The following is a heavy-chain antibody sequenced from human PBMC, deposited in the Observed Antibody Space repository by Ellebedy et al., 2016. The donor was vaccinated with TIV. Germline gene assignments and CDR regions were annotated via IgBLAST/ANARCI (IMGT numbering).Heavy chain of an antibody. CDR1: GGSISSGDYY. D-gene: IGHD1-1*01. V-gene: IGHV4-30-4*01. CDR3: AREVGTPSYYFDY. Sequence: SEPLSLTCTVPGGSISSGDYYWSSIRQPPGKGLEWIGYIYYSGSTYYNPSLKSRVTISVDTSKNQFSLKLSSVTPADTAVYYCAREVGTPSYYFDYWGQGTLVTVSS. J-gene: IGHJ4*02. CDR2: IYYSGST.